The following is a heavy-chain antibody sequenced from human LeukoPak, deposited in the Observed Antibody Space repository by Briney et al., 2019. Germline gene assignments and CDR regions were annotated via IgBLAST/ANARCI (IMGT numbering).Heavy chain of an antibody. J-gene: IGHJ4*02. CDR1: GFTFSSYG. CDR3: ARDYDTSGSYFDFFDY. V-gene: IGHV3-30*03. Sequence: GGSLRLPCAASGFTFSSYGMHWVRQAPGKGLEWVAVISYDGSNKYYADSVKGRFTISRDNSKDTLYLQMNSLRAEDTAVYYCARDYDTSGSYFDFFDYWGQGTLVTVSS. CDR2: ISYDGSNK. D-gene: IGHD3-22*01.